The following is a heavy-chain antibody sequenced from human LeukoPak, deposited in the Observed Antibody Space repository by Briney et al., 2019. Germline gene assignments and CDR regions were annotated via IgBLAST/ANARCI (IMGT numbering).Heavy chain of an antibody. CDR1: GGSSSDTTYY. Sequence: PSETLSLTCTVSGGSSSDTTYYWAWIRQPPGKGLEWIGCIYFSETKYNPSLKSRITISGDTSKKQFSLKLSSVTAADTAVYYCASPSKLVISRGGFDMWGQGTMVTVSA. CDR2: IYFSET. J-gene: IGHJ3*02. CDR3: ASPSKLVISRGGFDM. V-gene: IGHV4-39*01. D-gene: IGHD3-22*01.